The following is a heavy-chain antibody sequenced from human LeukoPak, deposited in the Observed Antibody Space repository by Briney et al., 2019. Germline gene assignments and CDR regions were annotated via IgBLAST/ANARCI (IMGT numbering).Heavy chain of an antibody. V-gene: IGHV4-39*01. D-gene: IGHD6-19*01. CDR2: IYYSGST. CDR1: CGSISTNNYY. J-gene: IGHJ4*02. Sequence: SETLSLTCTVSCGSISTNNYYWGWIRQPPGKGLEWIGSIYYSGSTYYNPSLKSRVTISVDTSKKRFSLNLSSVTAADAAVYYCARQGGYSSAWNPFDYWGQGTLVTVSS. CDR3: ARQGGYSSAWNPFDY.